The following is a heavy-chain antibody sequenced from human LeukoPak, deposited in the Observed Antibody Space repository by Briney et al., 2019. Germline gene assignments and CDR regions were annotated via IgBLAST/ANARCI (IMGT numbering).Heavy chain of an antibody. CDR1: GFTFSSYG. D-gene: IGHD4-23*01. Sequence: GGTLRLSCAASGFTFSSYGMSWVRQAPGKGLEWVSAISGSGGSTYYADSVKGRFTISRDNSKNTLDLQINSLRAEDTAVYYCARDDYGGLDYWGQGTLVTVSS. CDR3: ARDDYGGLDY. CDR2: ISGSGGST. J-gene: IGHJ4*02. V-gene: IGHV3-23*01.